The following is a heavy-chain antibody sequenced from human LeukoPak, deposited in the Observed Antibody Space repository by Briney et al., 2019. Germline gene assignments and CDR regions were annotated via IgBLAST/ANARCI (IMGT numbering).Heavy chain of an antibody. CDR1: GFTFSGHW. CDR2: IGIDSGNT. CDR3: ARDYKYAFDN. V-gene: IGHV3-11*06. J-gene: IGHJ4*02. D-gene: IGHD5-24*01. Sequence: GGSLRLSCVASGFTFSGHWMSWVRQAPGKGLEWISYIGIDSGNTNYADSVKGRFTISGDKAKNSLYLQMNSLRVEDTAVYYCARDYKYAFDNWGQGTLVTVSS.